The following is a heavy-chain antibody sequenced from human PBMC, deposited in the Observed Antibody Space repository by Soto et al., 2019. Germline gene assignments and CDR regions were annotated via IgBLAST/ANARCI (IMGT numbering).Heavy chain of an antibody. V-gene: IGHV3-48*03. CDR2: ISSSGSTI. CDR1: GFTFSSYE. J-gene: IGHJ5*02. CDR3: ARGLLIGWFDP. Sequence: GGSLRLSSAASGFTFSSYEINWVRQAPGKGLEWVSYISSSGSTIYYADSVKCRFTISRDNDQNSLYLQMNSLRAEDRAGYYCARGLLIGWFDPWGQGTLVTVSS.